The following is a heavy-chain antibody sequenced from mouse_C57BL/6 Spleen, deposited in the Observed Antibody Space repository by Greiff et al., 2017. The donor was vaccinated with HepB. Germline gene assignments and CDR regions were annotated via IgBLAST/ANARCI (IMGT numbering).Heavy chain of an antibody. D-gene: IGHD1-1*01. CDR3: TLITTVGPAWFAY. Sequence: VQLQQSGAELVRPGASVKLSCTASGFNIKDYYMHWVKQRPEQGLEWIGRIDPEDGDTESAPKFQGKATMTADTSSNTSYLLLSSLTSEDTAVYYCTLITTVGPAWFAYWGQGTLVTVSA. V-gene: IGHV14-1*01. CDR1: GFNIKDYY. J-gene: IGHJ3*01. CDR2: IDPEDGDT.